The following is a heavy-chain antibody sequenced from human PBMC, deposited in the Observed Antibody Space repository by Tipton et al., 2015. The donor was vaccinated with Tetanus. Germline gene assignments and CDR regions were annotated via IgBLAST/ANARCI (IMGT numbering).Heavy chain of an antibody. Sequence: LVKPTQTLSLTCTVSGGSISSSSYYWGWICQPPGKGLEWIGSAYYSGSTYYNPSLKSRVTISVDTSKNQFSLKLTSVTAADTAVYYCARPVKQWLVPVDSWGQGTLVTVSS. CDR1: GGSISSSSYY. V-gene: IGHV4-39*07. CDR2: AYYSGST. J-gene: IGHJ4*02. D-gene: IGHD6-19*01. CDR3: ARPVKQWLVPVDS.